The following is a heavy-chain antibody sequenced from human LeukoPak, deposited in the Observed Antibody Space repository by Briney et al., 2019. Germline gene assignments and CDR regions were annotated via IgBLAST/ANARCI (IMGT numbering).Heavy chain of an antibody. Sequence: GGSLRLSCAASGFTFSSYGMHWVRQAPGKGLEWVAVIWYDGSNKYYADSVKGRFTISRDNSKNTLYLQMNSLRAEDTAVYYCAKHGDNYYYYGMDVWGQGTTVTVSS. CDR3: AKHGDNYYYYGMDV. CDR2: IWYDGSNK. V-gene: IGHV3-30*02. J-gene: IGHJ6*02. CDR1: GFTFSSYG.